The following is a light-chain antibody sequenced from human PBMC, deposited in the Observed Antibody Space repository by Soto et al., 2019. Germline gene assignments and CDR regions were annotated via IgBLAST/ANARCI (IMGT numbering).Light chain of an antibody. Sequence: QSVLTQPPSVSAAPGQTVTISCSGSSSNIGNNYVSWYQQLPGTAPKLLIYEDNKRPSGIPDRFSGSKSGTSATLGITGLQTGDEADYYCGTWDSSLSAGMFGGGTKVTVL. CDR3: GTWDSSLSAGM. CDR1: SSNIGNNY. CDR2: EDN. J-gene: IGLJ3*02. V-gene: IGLV1-51*02.